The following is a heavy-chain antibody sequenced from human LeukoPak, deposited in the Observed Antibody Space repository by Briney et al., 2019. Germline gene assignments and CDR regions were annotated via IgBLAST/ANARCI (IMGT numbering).Heavy chain of an antibody. J-gene: IGHJ1*01. CDR3: ATVARSSITIFGVALLX. V-gene: IGHV1-69-2*01. Sequence: GASVKVSCKVSGYTFTDYYMHWVQQAPGKGLEWMGLVDPEDGETIYAEKFQGRVTITADTSTDTAYMELSSLRSEDTAVYYCATVARSSITIFGVALLXWGQXXLVT. D-gene: IGHD3-3*01. CDR2: VDPEDGET. CDR1: GYTFTDYY.